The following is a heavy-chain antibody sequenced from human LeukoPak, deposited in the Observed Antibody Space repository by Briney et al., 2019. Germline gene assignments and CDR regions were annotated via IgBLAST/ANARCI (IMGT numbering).Heavy chain of an antibody. D-gene: IGHD4-17*01. CDR2: ISAYNGNT. CDR1: GYTCTSYG. Sequence: ASVTVSCTSSGYTCTSYGISWVRQAPGQGLEWMGWISAYNGNTNYAQKFQGRVTITADESTSTAYMALSSLRSEDTAVYYCARVYGDYTRYYFDYWGQGTLVTVSS. J-gene: IGHJ4*02. CDR3: ARVYGDYTRYYFDY. V-gene: IGHV1-18*01.